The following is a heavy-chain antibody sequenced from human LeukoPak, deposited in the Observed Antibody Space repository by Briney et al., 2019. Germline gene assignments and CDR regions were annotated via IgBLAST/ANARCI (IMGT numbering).Heavy chain of an antibody. D-gene: IGHD2-8*01. CDR2: INPSGGST. J-gene: IGHJ6*02. CDR1: GYNFISYY. Sequence: GASMKVSCKASGYNFISYYMHWVRQAPGQGLEWMGIINPSGGSTSYAQKFQDRVTMTRDTSTSTVYMELSSLKSEDTAVYYCAREDVVLVDAVRYYYYGMDVWGQGTTVTVSS. V-gene: IGHV1-46*01. CDR3: AREDVVLVDAVRYYYYGMDV.